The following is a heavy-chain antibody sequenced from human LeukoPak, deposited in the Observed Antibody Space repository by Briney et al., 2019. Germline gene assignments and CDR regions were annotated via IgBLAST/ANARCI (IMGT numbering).Heavy chain of an antibody. D-gene: IGHD2-2*01. V-gene: IGHV3-21*06. CDR3: ARGGTYCFDGCYGTNL. CDR2: IGNSPSAT. Sequence: NPGGSLRLSCTASGFTFSSYAMNWVRQAPGKGLEWVSSIGNSPSATYYADSVKGRFTIYRDNAKNSLYLQMSSLRDEDTAVYYCARGGTYCFDGCYGTNLWGQGTLVTVSS. CDR1: GFTFSSYA. J-gene: IGHJ5*02.